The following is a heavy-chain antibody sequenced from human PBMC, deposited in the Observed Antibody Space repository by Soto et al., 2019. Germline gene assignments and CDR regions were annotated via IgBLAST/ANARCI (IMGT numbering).Heavy chain of an antibody. V-gene: IGHV1-69*10. J-gene: IGHJ6*01. CDR2: IIPILGIA. CDR3: AVDYYDSRGPRSYYYNGMGD. Sequence: SVKVCCKASGGTFSSYAISWVRQAPGQGVEWMGGIIPILGIANYAQKFQGRVTITADKSTRAAYMELSILRSGDTAGYYCAVDYYDSRGPRSYYYNGMGDWGQGTTVT. D-gene: IGHD3-22*01. CDR1: GGTFSSYA.